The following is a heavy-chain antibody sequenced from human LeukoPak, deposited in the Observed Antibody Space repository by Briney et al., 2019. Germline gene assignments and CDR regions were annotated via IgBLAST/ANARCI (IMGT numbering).Heavy chain of an antibody. Sequence: SETLSLTCTVSGGSISSYYWSWIRQPPGRGLEWIACISYSGSTKYNPSLKSRVTISVDTSKNQLSLKLSSVTAADTAVYYCAREPGFDSSGYLNWFDPWGQGTLVTVSS. CDR2: ISYSGST. CDR3: AREPGFDSSGYLNWFDP. V-gene: IGHV4-59*01. D-gene: IGHD3-22*01. CDR1: GGSISSYY. J-gene: IGHJ5*02.